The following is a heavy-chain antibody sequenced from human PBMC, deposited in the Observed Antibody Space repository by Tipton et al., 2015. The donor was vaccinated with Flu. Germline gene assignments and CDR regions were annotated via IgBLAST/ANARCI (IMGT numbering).Heavy chain of an antibody. CDR3: ARVSPRRVTTIQVVMLPEGYFDH. J-gene: IGHJ4*02. D-gene: IGHD3-22*01. CDR1: GESFSGFY. V-gene: IGHV4-34*01. CDR2: INHSGST. Sequence: TLSLTCAVYGESFSGFYWSWLRQTPGKRLEWIGEINHSGSTNYNTSLKRRVTMSVDPSGNQFSLKLTSVTAADTAVYYCARVSPRRVTTIQVVMLPEGYFDHWGQGVLVTVSS.